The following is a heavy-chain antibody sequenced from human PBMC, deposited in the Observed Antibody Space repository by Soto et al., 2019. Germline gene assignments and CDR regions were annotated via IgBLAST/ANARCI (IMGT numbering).Heavy chain of an antibody. J-gene: IGHJ5*02. CDR1: GGSFSGYY. Sequence: SETLSLTCAVYGGSFSGYYWSWIRQPPGKGLGWIGEINHSGSTNYNPSLKSRVTISVDTSKNQFSLKLSSVTAADTAVYYCARGRGGYGFFPMGPRIWFDPWGQGTLVTVSS. V-gene: IGHV4-34*01. D-gene: IGHD5-12*01. CDR2: INHSGST. CDR3: ARGRGGYGFFPMGPRIWFDP.